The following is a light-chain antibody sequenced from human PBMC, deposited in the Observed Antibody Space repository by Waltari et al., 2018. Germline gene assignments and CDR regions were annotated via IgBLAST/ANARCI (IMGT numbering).Light chain of an antibody. Sequence: QSALTQPASVSGSPGQSVTISCIGTSSDIGAYNYVAWYQHYPGKAPKLLIYDVSNRPSGFSSRFSGSKSGNTASLTISGLQADDEGDYYCSSYTTTRTRLFGGGTKLTVL. CDR3: SSYTTTRTRL. CDR1: SSDIGAYNY. CDR2: DVS. J-gene: IGLJ2*01. V-gene: IGLV2-14*03.